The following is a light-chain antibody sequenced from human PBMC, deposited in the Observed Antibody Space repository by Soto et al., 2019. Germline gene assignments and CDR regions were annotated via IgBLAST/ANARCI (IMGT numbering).Light chain of an antibody. CDR1: QSVDSS. V-gene: IGKV3-11*01. CDR2: DAS. Sequence: EVVLTQSPATLSLSPGERATLSCRASQSVDSSLAWYQPKVGQAPRLLIYDASNRATGIPGRFSGSGSGTDFTLTISSLEREDFAVYCCPQRGAFGQGTKVEI. J-gene: IGKJ2*01. CDR3: PQRGA.